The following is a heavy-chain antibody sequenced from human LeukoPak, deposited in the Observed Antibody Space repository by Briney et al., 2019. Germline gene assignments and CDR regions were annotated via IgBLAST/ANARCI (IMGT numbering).Heavy chain of an antibody. V-gene: IGHV3-48*04. CDR3: ARVEAYCGGDCYFFDAFDI. D-gene: IGHD2-21*02. CDR2: ISSSGSTI. J-gene: IGHJ3*02. CDR1: EFTFSSYA. Sequence: GGSLRLSCAPSEFTFSSYAMSWVRQAPGKGLEWVSYISSSGSTIYYADSVKGRFTISRDNAKNSLYLQMNSLRAEDTAVYYCARVEAYCGGDCYFFDAFDIWGQGTMVTVSS.